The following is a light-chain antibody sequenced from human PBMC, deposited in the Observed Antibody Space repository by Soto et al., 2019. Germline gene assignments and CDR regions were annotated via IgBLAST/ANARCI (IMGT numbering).Light chain of an antibody. V-gene: IGKV1-39*01. CDR2: AAS. CDR3: QQSHSPPFT. Sequence: DIQMTQSPSSLSSSVGDRVTITCRASQSISNNLNWYQQKPGKAPNLLIYAASTLQGGAPSRFSGSGSGTDFTLTISSLQPEDFATYYCQQSHSPPFTFGPGTQVDIE. CDR1: QSISNN. J-gene: IGKJ3*01.